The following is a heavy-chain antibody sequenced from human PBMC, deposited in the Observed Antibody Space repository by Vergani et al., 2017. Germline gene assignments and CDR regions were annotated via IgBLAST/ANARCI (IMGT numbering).Heavy chain of an antibody. J-gene: IGHJ6*02. D-gene: IGHD3-9*01. V-gene: IGHV4-30-4*08. CDR1: GGSISSGDYY. CDR3: ASVGYDTLTAYEKYYGMDV. CDR2: IYYSGST. Sequence: QVQLQESGPGLVKPSQTLSLTCTVSGGSISSGDYYWSWIRQPPGKGLEWIGYIYYSGSTYYNPSVEGRVTMSVDTTKNQFSLKLSSVTAADTAVYYCASVGYDTLTAYEKYYGMDVWGPGTTVTVSS.